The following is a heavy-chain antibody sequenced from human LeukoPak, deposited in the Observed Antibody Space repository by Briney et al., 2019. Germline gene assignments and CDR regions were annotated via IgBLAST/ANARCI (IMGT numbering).Heavy chain of an antibody. CDR3: ARGRGGIAAAGLDY. CDR2: IYTSGST. CDR1: GGSISSGSYY. D-gene: IGHD6-13*01. V-gene: IGHV4-61*02. J-gene: IGHJ4*02. Sequence: SETLSLTCTVCGGSISSGSYYWSWIRQPAGKGLEWIGRIYTSGSTNYNPSLKRRVTISVDTSKNQFSLKLSSVTAADTAVYYCARGRGGIAAAGLDYWGQGTLVTVSS.